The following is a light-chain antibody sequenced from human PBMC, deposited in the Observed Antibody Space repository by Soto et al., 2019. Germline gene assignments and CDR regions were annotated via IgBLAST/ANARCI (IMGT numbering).Light chain of an antibody. J-gene: IGKJ4*01. CDR3: QQRSNWPLT. CDR1: QSVSSSF. V-gene: IGKV3D-20*02. CDR2: GAS. Sequence: EILLTQSPGTLSLSPGERATLSCRASQSVSSSFLAWYQQKPGQAPRLLIYGASNRATGIPERFSGSGSGTDFTLTISSLEPEDFAVYYCQQRSNWPLTFGGGTKVDNK.